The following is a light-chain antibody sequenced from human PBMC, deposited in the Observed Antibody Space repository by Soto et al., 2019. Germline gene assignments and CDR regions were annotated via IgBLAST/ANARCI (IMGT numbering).Light chain of an antibody. CDR2: AAS. J-gene: IGKJ1*01. V-gene: IGKV1-27*01. Sequence: DIQMTQSPSSLSASVGDRVTITCRERQGISNYSAWYQQKPGKAPKLLIYAASTLQSGVPSRFSGSGSAGDFTLTISSLQPEELATYDGQKYYCAAWAVGQGSKVEGK. CDR1: QGISNY. CDR3: QKYYCAAWA.